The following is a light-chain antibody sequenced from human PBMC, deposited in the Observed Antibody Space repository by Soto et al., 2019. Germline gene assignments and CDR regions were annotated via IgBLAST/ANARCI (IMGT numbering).Light chain of an antibody. V-gene: IGKV1-39*01. CDR2: EGS. CDR3: QQSYSDWT. Sequence: DVHLTQSPSSLSASVGDRVTITCRASQFINHYLNWYQQRPGEAPKALIYEGSTLQSGVPSRFSGGGSGTDFTLTISSLQPEDVATYFCQQSYSDWTFGQGTKMEIK. CDR1: QFINHY. J-gene: IGKJ1*01.